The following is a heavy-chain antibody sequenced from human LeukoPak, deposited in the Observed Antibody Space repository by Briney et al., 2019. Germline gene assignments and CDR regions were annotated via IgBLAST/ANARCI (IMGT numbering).Heavy chain of an antibody. Sequence: GESLKISCKGSGYSFTNYWIGWVRQMPGKGLEWMGNIYPGDSDTRYSPSFQGQVTISADKSISTAYMQWSSLKASDTAIYYCARHDVAYSYWGQGTLVTVSS. CDR1: GYSFTNYW. D-gene: IGHD4-11*01. CDR3: ARHDVAYSY. V-gene: IGHV5-51*01. CDR2: IYPGDSDT. J-gene: IGHJ4*02.